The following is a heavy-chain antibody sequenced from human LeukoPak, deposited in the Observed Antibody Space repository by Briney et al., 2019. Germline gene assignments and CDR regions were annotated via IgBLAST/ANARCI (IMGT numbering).Heavy chain of an antibody. CDR3: GIESRTYDGSGYFYYS. J-gene: IGHJ5*02. CDR2: IFTDGNS. CDR1: GSSIRNNY. D-gene: IGHD3-22*01. V-gene: IGHV4-4*07. Sequence: SETQSLTCTISGSSIRNNYWGWVRQPAGKGLEWIGRIFTDGNSDFNPSLKGRVTMSVDLSKNQFSLKLTSVTAADTAVYYCGIESRTYDGSGYFYYSWGKGNLVTVSS.